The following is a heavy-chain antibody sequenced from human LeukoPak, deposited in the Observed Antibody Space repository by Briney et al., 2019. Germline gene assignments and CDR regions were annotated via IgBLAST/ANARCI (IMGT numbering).Heavy chain of an antibody. CDR1: GGSFSGDY. Sequence: SETLSLTCAVYGGSFSGDYWSWIRQPPGKGLEWIGEINHSGSTNYNPSLKSRVTISVDTSKNQFSLKLSSVTAADTAVYYCARGLGGWYKSNPFGYWGQGTLVTVSS. CDR3: ARGLGGWYKSNPFGY. CDR2: INHSGST. J-gene: IGHJ4*02. D-gene: IGHD6-19*01. V-gene: IGHV4-34*01.